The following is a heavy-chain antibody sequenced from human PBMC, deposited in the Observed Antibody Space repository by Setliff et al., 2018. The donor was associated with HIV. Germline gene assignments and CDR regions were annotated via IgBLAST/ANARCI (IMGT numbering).Heavy chain of an antibody. Sequence: SLTCAVSRGSISRHYWTWIRQPPGKGLEWIGYISHSGKTDYNSSLKNRVTLSVDTSNYQFSLKMTSVTAADTAVYYCARAGDYYDSRNYLTRGPTAFDIWGQGTMVTVSS. J-gene: IGHJ3*02. CDR1: RGSISRHY. CDR3: ARAGDYYDSRNYLTRGPTAFDI. CDR2: ISHSGKT. D-gene: IGHD3-22*01. V-gene: IGHV4-59*11.